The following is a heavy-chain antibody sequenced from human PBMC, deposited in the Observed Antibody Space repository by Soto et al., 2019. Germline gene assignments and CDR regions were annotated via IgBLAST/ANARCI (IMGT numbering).Heavy chain of an antibody. D-gene: IGHD2-15*01. J-gene: IGHJ4*02. CDR2: ISNDGRGK. Sequence: QVQLVESGGGVVQPGRSLRLSCAASGFTFTTYAIHWVRQAPGKGLEWVSVISNDGRGKYYADSVKGRFTISRDNSMNTLHLPMNSLRSDDTAVYYCARDQCFGGGRSCYYFEFWGQGTLVTVSS. V-gene: IGHV3-30*04. CDR1: GFTFTTYA. CDR3: ARDQCFGGGRSCYYFEF.